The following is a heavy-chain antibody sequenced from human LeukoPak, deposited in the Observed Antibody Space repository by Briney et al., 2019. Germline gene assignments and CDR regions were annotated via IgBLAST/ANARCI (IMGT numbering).Heavy chain of an antibody. J-gene: IGHJ4*02. Sequence: PWGSLRLSCAASGFTFSSYSMNWVRQAPGKGLEWISYISSGSRTIYYGDSVKGRFTVSRDNAKNSLYLQMRSLRAEDTAVYYCARESISGHRDFDYWGKGTQVTVSS. CDR1: GFTFSSYS. CDR3: ARESISGHRDFDY. CDR2: ISSGSRTI. V-gene: IGHV3-48*01. D-gene: IGHD1-26*01.